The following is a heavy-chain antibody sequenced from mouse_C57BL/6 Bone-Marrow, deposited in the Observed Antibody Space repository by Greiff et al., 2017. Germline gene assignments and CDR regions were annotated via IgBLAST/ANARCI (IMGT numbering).Heavy chain of an antibody. D-gene: IGHD1-1*01. Sequence: DVKLVESGGGLVKPGGSLKLSCAASGFTFSSYAMSWVRQTPEKRLEWVATISDGGSYTYYPDNVKGRFTISRDNAKNNLYLQMSHLKSEDTAMYYCARDGGGITTVADYWGQGTTLTVSS. V-gene: IGHV5-4*01. CDR3: ARDGGGITTVADY. CDR1: GFTFSSYA. CDR2: ISDGGSYT. J-gene: IGHJ2*01.